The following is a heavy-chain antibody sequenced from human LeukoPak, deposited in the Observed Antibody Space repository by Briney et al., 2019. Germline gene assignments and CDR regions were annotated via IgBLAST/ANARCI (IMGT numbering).Heavy chain of an antibody. Sequence: GASVKVCCKASGYTFTSYGISWVRQTPGHGLEWMGWISTYHGNTHYAQKLQGRVTMATDTSTSTAYMELRSLRSDDTAVYYCARDLGDYFWFDPWGQGTLVTVSS. CDR2: ISTYHGNT. CDR1: GYTFTSYG. V-gene: IGHV1-18*01. D-gene: IGHD4-17*01. J-gene: IGHJ5*02. CDR3: ARDLGDYFWFDP.